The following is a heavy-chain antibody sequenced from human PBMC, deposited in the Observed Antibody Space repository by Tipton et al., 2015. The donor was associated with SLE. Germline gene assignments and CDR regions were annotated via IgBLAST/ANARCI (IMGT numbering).Heavy chain of an antibody. Sequence: SLRLSCAASGFTFSSHAMAWVRQAPGKGLEWVSTITGSGGLTDYADSVEGRFTISRDNSKNTVSLQMNSLRDEDTAKYFCARDFSGGGLDNWGQGTMVTVSS. D-gene: IGHD6-19*01. CDR1: GFTFSSHA. CDR3: ARDFSGGGLDN. V-gene: IGHV3-23*01. CDR2: ITGSGGLT. J-gene: IGHJ4*02.